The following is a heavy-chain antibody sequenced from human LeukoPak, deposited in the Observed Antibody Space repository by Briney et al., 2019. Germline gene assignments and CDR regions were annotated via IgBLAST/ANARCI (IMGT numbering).Heavy chain of an antibody. D-gene: IGHD2-15*01. Sequence: SETLSLTCTVFGGSISSSSYYWGWIRQPPGKGPEWIGSIYYSGSTYYNPSLKSRVTIFVDTSKNQFSLKLTSVTAADTAVYYCARLPTYCSGGSCYNGINWFDPWGQGTLVTVSS. CDR2: IYYSGST. J-gene: IGHJ5*02. CDR3: ARLPTYCSGGSCYNGINWFDP. CDR1: GGSISSSSYY. V-gene: IGHV4-39*01.